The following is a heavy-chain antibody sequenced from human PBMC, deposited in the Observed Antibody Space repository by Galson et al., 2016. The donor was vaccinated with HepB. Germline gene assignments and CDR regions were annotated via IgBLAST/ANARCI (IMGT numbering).Heavy chain of an antibody. CDR2: IAYDESIK. D-gene: IGHD3-3*01. CDR3: ASTHYDFWSVDY. V-gene: IGHV3-30-3*02. J-gene: IGHJ4*02. Sequence: SLRLSCAASGFIFSSYAMHWVRQAPGKGLEWVAVIAYDESIKYYADSVKGRLTISRDNSKNMLYLQMNSLTVDDTALYYCASTHYDFWSVDYWGQGTLVTVSS. CDR1: GFIFSSYA.